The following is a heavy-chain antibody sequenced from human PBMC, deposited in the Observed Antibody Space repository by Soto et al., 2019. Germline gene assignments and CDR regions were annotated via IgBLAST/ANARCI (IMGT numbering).Heavy chain of an antibody. V-gene: IGHV5-51*01. D-gene: IGHD3-22*01. J-gene: IGHJ4*02. CDR2: IYPGDSDT. CDR3: ARHIWAYYDNNGYPYFDY. Sequence: GESLKISCKGSGYSFTTHWIGWVRQMSGKGLEWMGIIYPGDSDTRYSPSFQGQGTISADKSISTAYLQWSSLKASDTAMYCCARHIWAYYDNNGYPYFDYWGQGTPVIVSS. CDR1: GYSFTTHW.